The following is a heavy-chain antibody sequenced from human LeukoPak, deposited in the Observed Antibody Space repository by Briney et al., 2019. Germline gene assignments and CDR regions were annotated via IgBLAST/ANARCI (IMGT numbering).Heavy chain of an antibody. CDR2: TYYRSKWYN. D-gene: IGHD3-10*01. CDR3: ARGQWYGSGSYYLENWFDP. J-gene: IGHJ5*02. V-gene: IGHV6-1*01. CDR1: GDSVSSNSAA. Sequence: SQTLSLTCAISGDSVSSNSAAWNWIRQSPSRGLEWLGRTYYRSKWYNDYAVSVKSRITINPDTSKNQFSLQLNSVTPEDTAVYYCARGQWYGSGSYYLENWFDPWGQGTLDTVSS.